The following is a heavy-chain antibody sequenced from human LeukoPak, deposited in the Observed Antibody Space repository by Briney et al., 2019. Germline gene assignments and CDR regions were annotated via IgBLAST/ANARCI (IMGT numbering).Heavy chain of an antibody. D-gene: IGHD6-19*01. Sequence: SETLSLTCTLPGASISDYYWSWTRQPAGKGLEWIGRIYISGGPNYNPSLKSRVTMSVVTSKNQISLKLSPVTAADRAAYYFARGAGPFDYWGEGTLVTVSS. J-gene: IGHJ4*02. CDR3: ARGAGPFDY. CDR1: GASISDYY. CDR2: IYISGGP. V-gene: IGHV4-4*07.